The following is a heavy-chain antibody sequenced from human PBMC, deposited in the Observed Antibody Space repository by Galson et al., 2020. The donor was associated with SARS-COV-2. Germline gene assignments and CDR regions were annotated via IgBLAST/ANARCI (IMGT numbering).Heavy chain of an antibody. CDR1: GYTFTSYY. CDR3: AREGGYYYYYYGMDV. Sequence: ASVKVSCKSSGYTFTSYYMHWVRQAPAQGLDWMGIIHPSGGSTSYAQKFQGRVTMTRDTSTSTVYMELSSLRSEDTAVYYCAREGGYYYYYYGMDVWGQGTTVTVSS. CDR2: IHPSGGST. D-gene: IGHD3-16*01. J-gene: IGHJ6*02. V-gene: IGHV1-46*01.